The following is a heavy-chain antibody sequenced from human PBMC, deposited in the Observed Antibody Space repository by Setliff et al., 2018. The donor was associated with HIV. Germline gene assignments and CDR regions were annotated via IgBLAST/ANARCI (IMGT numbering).Heavy chain of an antibody. Sequence: PGESLKISCKGSGYGFTSYWVAWVRQMPGKGLEWMGIIYPDDSDTRYSPSFQDQVTISVDKSISTAYLQWSSLKASDTAMYYCARTIASRPKYYYYAMDFWGQGTTVTVSS. V-gene: IGHV5-51*01. CDR1: GYGFTSYW. CDR2: IYPDDSDT. D-gene: IGHD6-6*01. CDR3: ARTIASRPKYYYYAMDF. J-gene: IGHJ6*02.